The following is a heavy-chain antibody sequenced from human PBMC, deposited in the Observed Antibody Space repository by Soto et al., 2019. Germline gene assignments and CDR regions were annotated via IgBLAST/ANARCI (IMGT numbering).Heavy chain of an antibody. CDR2: IHHSGST. CDR3: ARQIIRGSPGPYGDRFDY. V-gene: IGHV4-34*01. Sequence: SETLSLTCAVYGGSLSGSYWSWIRQPPGTGLEWIGEIHHSGSTYYNPSLKSRVTLSVDTSKNQFSLKLSSVTAADTAVYYCARQIIRGSPGPYGDRFDYWGQGTLVTVSS. J-gene: IGHJ4*02. CDR1: GGSLSGSY. D-gene: IGHD4-17*01.